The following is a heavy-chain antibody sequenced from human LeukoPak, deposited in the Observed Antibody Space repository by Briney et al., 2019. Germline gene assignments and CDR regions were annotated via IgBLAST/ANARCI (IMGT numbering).Heavy chain of an antibody. CDR2: MNPNTGNT. J-gene: IGHJ5*02. D-gene: IGHD4-17*01. Sequence: GASVKVSCKTSGYTFTNYDINWVRQASGQDLEWMGWMNPNTGNTGYAQKFQGRVTMTRDTSTSTAYMELRNLRSEDTAVYFCARSRYGDYSPWGQGTLVIVSS. CDR3: ARSRYGDYSP. V-gene: IGHV1-8*01. CDR1: GYTFTNYD.